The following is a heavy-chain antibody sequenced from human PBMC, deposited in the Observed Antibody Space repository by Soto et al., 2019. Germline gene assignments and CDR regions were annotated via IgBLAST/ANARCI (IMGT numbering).Heavy chain of an antibody. D-gene: IGHD5-18*01. J-gene: IGHJ5*02. CDR1: GFTFSSYS. CDR2: ISSSSSYI. CDR3: ARNGGAGAGYSYGYNWFDP. V-gene: IGHV3-21*01. Sequence: GGSLRLSCAASGFTFSSYSMNWVRQAPGKGLEWVSSISSSSSYIYYADSVKGRFTISRDNAKNSLYLQMNSLRAEDTAVYYCARNGGAGAGYSYGYNWFDPWGQGTLVTVSS.